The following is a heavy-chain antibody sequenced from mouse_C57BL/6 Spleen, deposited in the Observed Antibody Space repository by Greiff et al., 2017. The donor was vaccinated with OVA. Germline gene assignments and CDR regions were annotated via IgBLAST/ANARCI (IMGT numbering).Heavy chain of an antibody. J-gene: IGHJ3*01. CDR2: FYPGSGSI. CDR3: AGHEGGGTTVVAPFAY. V-gene: IGHV1-62-2*01. CDR1: GYTFTEYT. Sequence: QVQLQQSGAELVKPGASVKLSCKASGYTFTEYTIHWVKQRSGQGLEWIGWFYPGSGSIKYNEKFKDKATLTADKSSSTDYMELSRLTSEDSAVYFCAGHEGGGTTVVAPFAYWGQGTLVTVSA. D-gene: IGHD1-1*01.